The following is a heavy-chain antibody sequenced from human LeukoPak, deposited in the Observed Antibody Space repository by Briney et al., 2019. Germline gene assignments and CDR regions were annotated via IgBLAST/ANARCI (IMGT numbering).Heavy chain of an antibody. CDR1: GASVSSGRYY. V-gene: IGHV4-31*03. Sequence: SETLSLTCTVSGASVSSGRYYWIWIRQHPGKGLDWVAYIVDSEKIYYNPSLKSRLILSLDTSENQFSLNLSSMTAADTAVYFCASGYGSGWFDAWGQGTLVAASS. J-gene: IGHJ5*02. CDR2: IVDSEKI. D-gene: IGHD5-18*01. CDR3: ASGYGSGWFDA.